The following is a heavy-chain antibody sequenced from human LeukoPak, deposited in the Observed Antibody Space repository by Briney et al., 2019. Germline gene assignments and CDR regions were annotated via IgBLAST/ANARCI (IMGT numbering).Heavy chain of an antibody. Sequence: FGPALVKPTQTLTLTYTFSGFSLSTSGMCVSWIRQPPGKALEWLALIDWDDDKYYSTSLKTRLTISKDTSKNQVVLTMTNMDPVDTATYYCARTNRAYDFWSGPYYYGMDVWGQGTTVTVSS. J-gene: IGHJ6*02. CDR1: GFSLSTSGMC. CDR3: ARTNRAYDFWSGPYYYGMDV. D-gene: IGHD3-3*01. V-gene: IGHV2-70*01. CDR2: IDWDDDK.